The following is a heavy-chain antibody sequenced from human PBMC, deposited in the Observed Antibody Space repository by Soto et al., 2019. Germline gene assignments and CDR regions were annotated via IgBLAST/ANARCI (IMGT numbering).Heavy chain of an antibody. D-gene: IGHD3-3*01. CDR3: ARDVDWSLQFTY. J-gene: IGHJ4*02. Sequence: GGSLRLSCAASGFTFRSFAMHWVRQAPGKGLEWVAVISYDGSNKYYADSVKGRFTISRDNSKNTLYLQMNSLRAEDTAVYYCARDVDWSLQFTYWGQGTLVTVS. CDR1: GFTFRSFA. V-gene: IGHV3-30-3*01. CDR2: ISYDGSNK.